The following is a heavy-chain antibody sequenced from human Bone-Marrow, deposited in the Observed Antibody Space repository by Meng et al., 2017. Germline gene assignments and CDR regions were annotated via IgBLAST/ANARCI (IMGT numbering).Heavy chain of an antibody. CDR1: GFTFSSYA. CDR3: ATKTTELDN. Sequence: ISCAASGFTFSSYAMHWVRQAPGKGLEWVAVISYDGSNKYYADSVKGRFTISRDNSKNTLYLQMNSLRAEDTAVYYCATKTTELDNWGQGTQVTVSS. D-gene: IGHD1-1*01. V-gene: IGHV3-30*07. CDR2: ISYDGSNK. J-gene: IGHJ4*02.